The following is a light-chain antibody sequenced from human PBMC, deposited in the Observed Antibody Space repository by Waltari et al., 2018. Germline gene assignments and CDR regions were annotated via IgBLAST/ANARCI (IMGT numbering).Light chain of an antibody. CDR3: AAWDDSLNGYV. CDR2: SNN. J-gene: IGLJ1*01. CDR1: SSNIGSNT. Sequence: QSVLTQPPSASRTPGQRVHISCSGSSSNIGSNTVNWYQQLPGTAPKLLIYSNNQRPSGVPDRFSGSKSGPSASRAISGLQSEDEADYYCAAWDDSLNGYVFGTGTKVTVL. V-gene: IGLV1-44*01.